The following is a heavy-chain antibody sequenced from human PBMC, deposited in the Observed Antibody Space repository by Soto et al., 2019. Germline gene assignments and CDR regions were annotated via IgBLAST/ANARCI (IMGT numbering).Heavy chain of an antibody. J-gene: IGHJ4*02. CDR3: ARGEGTGTFGLIDY. CDR2: ISSSSSYI. D-gene: IGHD1-1*01. Sequence: EVQLVESGGGLVKPGGSLRLSCAASGFTFSSYSMNWVRQAPGKGLEWVSSISSSSSYIYYADSVQGRITISRDKAKNSLSVQMSSLRAEDPALYYCARGEGTGTFGLIDYCGEGTLVTVYS. CDR1: GFTFSSYS. V-gene: IGHV3-21*01.